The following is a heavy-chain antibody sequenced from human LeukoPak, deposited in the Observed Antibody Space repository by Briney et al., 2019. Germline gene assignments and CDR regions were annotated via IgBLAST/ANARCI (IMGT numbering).Heavy chain of an antibody. J-gene: IGHJ4*02. CDR1: GFTFSSYA. Sequence: HAGGSLRLSCAASGFTFSSYAMIWLRQAPWKGLEWVAAISGSGGITYYADSVKGRFTISRDNSKSTLYLQKNSLRAKDTAVYYCAKFLPTHIVVANYYFDYWGQGTLVTVSS. CDR2: ISGSGGIT. D-gene: IGHD2-21*01. CDR3: AKFLPTHIVVANYYFDY. V-gene: IGHV3-23*01.